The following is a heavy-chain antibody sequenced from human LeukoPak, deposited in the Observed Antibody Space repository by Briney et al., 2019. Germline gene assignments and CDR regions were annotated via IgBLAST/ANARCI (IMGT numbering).Heavy chain of an antibody. CDR3: ARGFGSTWLEY. Sequence: GESLKISCKGSGNSFTTYRITWVRRMPGKGLEWMGIIYPGDSDSRYSPSFQGQVTMSADKSISTAYLQWSSLKASDTAMYYCARGFGSTWLEYWGQGTLVTVSS. D-gene: IGHD6-13*01. V-gene: IGHV5-51*01. J-gene: IGHJ1*01. CDR2: IYPGDSDS. CDR1: GNSFTTYR.